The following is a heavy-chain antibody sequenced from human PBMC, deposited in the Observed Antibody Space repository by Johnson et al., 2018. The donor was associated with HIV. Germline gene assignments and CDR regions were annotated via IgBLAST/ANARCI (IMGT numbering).Heavy chain of an antibody. Sequence: QVQLVESGGGVVQPGRSLRLSCAASGFTFSSYGIHWVRQVPGKGLECVAVISYDGSNKYYADSVKGRFTISRDNAKNSLYLQMNSLRPEDSALYYCTRDTYTHRTTVTESAFDIWGQGTMVTVSS. J-gene: IGHJ3*02. D-gene: IGHD4-11*01. CDR3: TRDTYTHRTTVTESAFDI. CDR2: ISYDGSNK. V-gene: IGHV3-30*03. CDR1: GFTFSSYG.